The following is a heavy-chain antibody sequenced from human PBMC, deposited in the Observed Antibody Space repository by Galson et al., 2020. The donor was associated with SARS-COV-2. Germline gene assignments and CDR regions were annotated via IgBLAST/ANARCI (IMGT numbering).Heavy chain of an antibody. J-gene: IGHJ4*02. D-gene: IGHD3-10*01. CDR1: GYTLTELS. CDR2: FDPEDGET. V-gene: IGHV1-24*01. CDR3: ATGMYYYGSGSYKGIDY. Sequence: ASVKVSCKVSGYTLTELSMHWVRQAPGKGLEWMGGFDPEDGETIYAQKFQGRVTMTEDTSTDTAYMELSSLRSEDTAVYYCATGMYYYGSGSYKGIDYWGQGTLVTVSS.